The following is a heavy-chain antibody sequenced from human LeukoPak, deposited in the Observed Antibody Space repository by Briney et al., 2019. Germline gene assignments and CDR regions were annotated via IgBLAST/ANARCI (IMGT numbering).Heavy chain of an antibody. CDR3: AKDLASCCSTSCYPAPLDAFDI. J-gene: IGHJ3*02. V-gene: IGHV3-23*01. CDR1: GFTFSSYA. CDR2: ISGSGGST. D-gene: IGHD2-2*01. Sequence: GGSLRLSCAASGFTFSSYAMSWVRQAPGKGLEWVSAISGSGGSTYYADSVKGRFTISRDNSKNTRYLQMNSLKADDTAVYYCAKDLASCCSTSCYPAPLDAFDIWGQGTMVTVSS.